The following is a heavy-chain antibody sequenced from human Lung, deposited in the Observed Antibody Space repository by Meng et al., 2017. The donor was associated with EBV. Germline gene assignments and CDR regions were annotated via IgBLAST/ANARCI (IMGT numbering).Heavy chain of an antibody. V-gene: IGHV3-74*03. CDR1: GFTFSSYW. CDR3: ARDLVGEYDF. J-gene: IGHJ4*02. Sequence: VQSVASGGIFVQPGVSLSLRLASSGFTFSSYWMHGVRQAPGKGPVWVSRINEHGSITTYADSVNGRFTISRDNAKDTLYLQMNSLRDEDTAIYYCARDLVGEYDFWGQGTLVTVSS. CDR2: INEHGSIT. D-gene: IGHD2/OR15-2a*01.